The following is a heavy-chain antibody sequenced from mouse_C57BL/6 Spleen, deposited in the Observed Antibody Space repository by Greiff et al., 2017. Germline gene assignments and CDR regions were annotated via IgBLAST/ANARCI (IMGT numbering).Heavy chain of an antibody. CDR1: GYTFTSYG. V-gene: IGHV1-81*01. Sequence: QVQLKQSGAELARPGASVKLSCKASGYTFTSYGISWVKQRTGQGLEWIGEIYPRSGNTYYNEKFKGKATLTADKSSSTAYMELRSLTSEDSAFYFCAREGYGSSADYWGQGTTLTVSS. CDR2: IYPRSGNT. D-gene: IGHD1-1*01. J-gene: IGHJ2*01. CDR3: AREGYGSSADY.